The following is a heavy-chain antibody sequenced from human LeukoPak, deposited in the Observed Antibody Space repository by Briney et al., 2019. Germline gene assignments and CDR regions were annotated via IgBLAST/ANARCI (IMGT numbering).Heavy chain of an antibody. D-gene: IGHD2-21*01. Sequence: GESLKISCKASGYIFTSQVSGKVLEWMGIIYPGDSDTRYSPSFQGQVTISADKSISTAYLQWSSLKASDTAMYYCARIPYYYYGMDVWGQGTTVTVSS. V-gene: IGHV5-51*01. CDR2: IYPGDSDT. J-gene: IGHJ6*02. CDR3: ARIPYYYYGMDV. CDR1: GYIFTS.